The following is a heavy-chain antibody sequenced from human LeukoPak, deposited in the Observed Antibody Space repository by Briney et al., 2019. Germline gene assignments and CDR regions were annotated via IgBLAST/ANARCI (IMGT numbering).Heavy chain of an antibody. CDR3: AKGPYYYGSGSYTDY. D-gene: IGHD3-10*01. V-gene: IGHV3-23*01. Sequence: RGSLRLSCAASGFTFSSYVMSWVRQGPGKGLERVSAISGSGGSTYYADSVKGRFTISRDNSKNTLYLQMNSLRAEDTAVYYCAKGPYYYGSGSYTDYWGQGTLVTVSS. CDR2: ISGSGGST. CDR1: GFTFSSYV. J-gene: IGHJ4*02.